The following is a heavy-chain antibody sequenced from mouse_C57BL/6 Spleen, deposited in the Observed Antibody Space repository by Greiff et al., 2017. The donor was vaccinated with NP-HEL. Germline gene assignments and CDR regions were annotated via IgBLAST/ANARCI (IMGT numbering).Heavy chain of an antibody. Sequence: QVQLQQSGAELVKPGASVKLSCKASGYTFTSYWMQWVKQRPGQGLEWIGEIDPSDSYTNYNQKFKGKATLTVDTSSSTAYMQLSSLTSEYSAVYYGAKIYYGNPWFAYWGQGTLVTVSA. CDR3: AKIYYGNPWFAY. J-gene: IGHJ3*01. CDR2: IDPSDSYT. CDR1: GYTFTSYW. V-gene: IGHV1-50*01. D-gene: IGHD2-1*01.